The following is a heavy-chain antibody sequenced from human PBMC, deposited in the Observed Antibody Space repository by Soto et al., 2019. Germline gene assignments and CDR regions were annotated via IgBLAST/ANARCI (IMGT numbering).Heavy chain of an antibody. CDR1: GFTFDDYT. J-gene: IGHJ1*01. CDR2: ISWDGGST. D-gene: IGHD6-19*01. Sequence: GGSLRLSCAASGFTFDDYTMHWVRQAPGKGLEWVSLISWDGGSTYYADSVKGRFTISRDNSKNSLYLQMNSLRTEDTALYYCAKGPKVGSGWYRGYFQHWGQGTLVTVSS. CDR3: AKGPKVGSGWYRGYFQH. V-gene: IGHV3-43*01.